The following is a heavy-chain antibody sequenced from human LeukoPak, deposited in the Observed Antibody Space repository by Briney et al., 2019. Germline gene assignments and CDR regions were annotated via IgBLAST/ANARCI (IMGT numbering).Heavy chain of an antibody. CDR3: ARDGGIAVAGIDY. J-gene: IGHJ4*02. CDR1: GFTFSSYE. D-gene: IGHD6-19*01. CDR2: ISSSGSTI. Sequence: GGSLRLSCAASGFTFSSYEMNWVRQAPGKGLEWVSYISSSGSTIYYADSVKGRFTISRDNAKNSLYLQMNSLRAEDTAVYYCARDGGIAVAGIDYWGQGTLVTVSS. V-gene: IGHV3-48*03.